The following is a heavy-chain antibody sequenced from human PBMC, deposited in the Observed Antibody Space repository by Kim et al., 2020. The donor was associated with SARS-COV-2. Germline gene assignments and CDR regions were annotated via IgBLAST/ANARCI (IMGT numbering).Heavy chain of an antibody. V-gene: IGHV5-51*01. J-gene: IGHJ4*02. CDR3: ARAGGNPGGFDY. Sequence: RYSPSFQGQVTISADKSISTAYLQWSSLKASDTAMYYCARAGGNPGGFDYWGQGTLVTVSS. D-gene: IGHD2-15*01.